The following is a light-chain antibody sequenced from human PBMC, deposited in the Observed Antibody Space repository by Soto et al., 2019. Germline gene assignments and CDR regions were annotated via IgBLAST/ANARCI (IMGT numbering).Light chain of an antibody. V-gene: IGKV1-5*01. CDR3: QQYTTYSFT. J-gene: IGKJ3*01. CDR2: DAS. Sequence: DIQMTQSPSTLSASVGDRVTITCRASQSISSWLAWYQQTPGKAPKLLIYDASTLESGVPSRFSGSGSGTEFTLTISSLQPDDFATYYCQQYTTYSFTFGPGTKVDI. CDR1: QSISSW.